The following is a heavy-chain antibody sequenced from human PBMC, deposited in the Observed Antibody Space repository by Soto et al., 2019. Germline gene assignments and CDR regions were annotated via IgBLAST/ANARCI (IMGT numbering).Heavy chain of an antibody. D-gene: IGHD3-22*01. CDR2: IYYSGST. CDR1: GGSLSSCGYY. J-gene: IGHJ5*02. Sequence: TLSLNCTFSGGSLSSCGYYWSWIRQHPGKGLEWIGYIYYSGSTYYNPSLKSRVTISVDTSKNQFSLKLSSVTAADTAVYYCARDIKYYYDRAWFDPWGQGTLVTVSS. CDR3: ARDIKYYYDRAWFDP. V-gene: IGHV4-31*03.